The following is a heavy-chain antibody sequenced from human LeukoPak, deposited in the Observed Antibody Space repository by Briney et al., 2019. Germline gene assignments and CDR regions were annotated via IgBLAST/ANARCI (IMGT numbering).Heavy chain of an antibody. CDR1: GGAISSGSYY. J-gene: IGHJ4*02. V-gene: IGHV4-39*07. D-gene: IGHD3-3*01. Sequence: SETLSLTCIVSGGAISSGSYYWGWIRQPPGKGLEWIGSMYYTGSTYNSPSLKSRVTISVDTSKNQFSLKLSSVTAADTAVYYCARATNTIFGVVIYFDYWGQGTLVTVSS. CDR3: ARATNTIFGVVIYFDY. CDR2: MYYTGST.